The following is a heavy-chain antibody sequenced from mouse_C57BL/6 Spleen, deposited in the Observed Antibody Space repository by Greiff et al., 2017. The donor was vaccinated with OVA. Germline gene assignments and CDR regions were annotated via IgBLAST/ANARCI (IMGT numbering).Heavy chain of an antibody. V-gene: IGHV14-4*01. J-gene: IGHJ3*01. CDR3: TTYYYGSNWFAY. CDR1: GFNIKDDY. D-gene: IGHD1-1*01. Sequence: EVQLQQSGAELVRPGASVKLSCTASGFNIKDDYMHWVKQRPEQGLEWIGWIDPENGDTEYASKFQGKATITADTSSNTAYLQLSSLTSEDTAVYYCTTYYYGSNWFAYWGQGTLVTVSA. CDR2: IDPENGDT.